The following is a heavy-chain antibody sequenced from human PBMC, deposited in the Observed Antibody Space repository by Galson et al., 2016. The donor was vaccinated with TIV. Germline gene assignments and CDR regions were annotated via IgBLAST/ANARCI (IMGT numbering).Heavy chain of an antibody. CDR1: GFDVSRHY. V-gene: IGHV3-53*01. CDR3: ARHLSAADYFGMDF. CDR2: IYSTGST. J-gene: IGHJ6*02. Sequence: SLRLSCAASGFDVSRHYMSWVRQAPGKGLDWVSFIYSTGSTKYADSVKGRFTISRDSSENTVFLQMNSLRAEDTAVYYCARHLSAADYFGMDFGGQGTRAT. D-gene: IGHD2-15*01.